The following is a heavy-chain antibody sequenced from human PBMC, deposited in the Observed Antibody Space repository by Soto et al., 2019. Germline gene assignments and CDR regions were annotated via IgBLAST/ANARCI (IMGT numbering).Heavy chain of an antibody. CDR3: ARQNYYSGMDV. J-gene: IGHJ6*02. CDR2: ISAYNGNT. Sequence: GXSVEVSCKASAYTFPSYFITWVRQAPGQGLEWMGWISAYNGNTNYAQMLQGRVTMTTDTSTATAYMEMRSLRSDDTAVYYCARQNYYSGMDVWGQGTTVTVSS. V-gene: IGHV1-18*01. CDR1: AYTFPSYF.